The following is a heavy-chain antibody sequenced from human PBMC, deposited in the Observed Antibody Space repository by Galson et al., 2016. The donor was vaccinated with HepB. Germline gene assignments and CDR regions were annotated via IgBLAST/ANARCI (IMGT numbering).Heavy chain of an antibody. CDR2: INHSRST. Sequence: SETLSLTCAVYGGSFSGYSWNWIRQPPGKGLEWIGEINHSRSTNYNASLKSRVTISRDTSKNQFSLKLSSVTAADTAVYYCARGFLRIPSLPGRRYFDYWGQGTLVTVSS. CDR3: ARGFLRIPSLPGRRYFDY. V-gene: IGHV4-34*01. J-gene: IGHJ4*02. CDR1: GGSFSGYS. D-gene: IGHD1-14*01.